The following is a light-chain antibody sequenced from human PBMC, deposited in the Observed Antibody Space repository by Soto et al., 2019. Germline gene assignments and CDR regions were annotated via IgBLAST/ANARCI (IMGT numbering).Light chain of an antibody. Sequence: EIVMTQSPPTLSVSPGERATLSCRASQSVSSNLAWYQQKPGQAPSLLIYGASTRATGIPARFSGSGSGTEFTLTISSLQSEDFAVYYCQQYNNWRTFGQGAKVDIK. V-gene: IGKV3-15*01. CDR3: QQYNNWRT. CDR1: QSVSSN. CDR2: GAS. J-gene: IGKJ1*01.